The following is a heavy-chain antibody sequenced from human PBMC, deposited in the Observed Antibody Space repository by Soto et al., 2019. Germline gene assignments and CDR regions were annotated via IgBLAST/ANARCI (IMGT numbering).Heavy chain of an antibody. CDR2: IFYSGST. V-gene: IGHV4-39*01. Sequence: SXGTLSLTCTVSGGSISSSPYYWGWVRQPPGKGLEYIASIFYSGSTYYNPSLKSRVTISVDTSKNQSSLKLSSVTAADTAVYYCARTAHCTSTSCYSGWFDPWGQGTLVTVSS. CDR3: ARTAHCTSTSCYSGWFDP. CDR1: GGSISSSPYY. D-gene: IGHD2-2*01. J-gene: IGHJ5*02.